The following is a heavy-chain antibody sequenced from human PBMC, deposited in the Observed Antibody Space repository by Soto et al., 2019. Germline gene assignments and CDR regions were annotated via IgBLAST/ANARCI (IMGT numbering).Heavy chain of an antibody. D-gene: IGHD6-13*01. CDR2: INPYNGNT. J-gene: IGHJ4*02. V-gene: IGHV1-18*01. CDR3: ERTDSRPQDFDY. Sequence: QVQLVQSGAEVKKPGASVKVSCKASGYTFTSYGITWVRQAPGQGLEWMGWINPYNGNTNYAQKLQGRVTMTTYTPTSTAYMELRSLRSDDTAVYYCERTDSRPQDFDYWGQGTLVSVSS. CDR1: GYTFTSYG.